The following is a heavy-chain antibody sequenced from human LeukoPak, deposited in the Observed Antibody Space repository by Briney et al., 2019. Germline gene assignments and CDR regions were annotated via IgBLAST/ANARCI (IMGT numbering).Heavy chain of an antibody. D-gene: IGHD5-12*01. CDR1: GFTFSSYG. J-gene: IGHJ4*02. CDR3: ARESYSGYEGFDY. Sequence: GGSLRLSCAASGFTFSSYGMHWVRQAPGKGLEWVAVIWYDGSNKYYADSVKGRFTISGDNSKNTLYLQMNSLRAEDTAVYYCARESYSGYEGFDYWGQGTLVTVSS. V-gene: IGHV3-33*01. CDR2: IWYDGSNK.